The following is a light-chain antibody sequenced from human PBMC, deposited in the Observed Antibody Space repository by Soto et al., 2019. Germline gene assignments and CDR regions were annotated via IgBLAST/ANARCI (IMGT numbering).Light chain of an antibody. Sequence: EIVLTQSPGTLSLSPGERATLSRRASQSVSSTSLAWYQQKPGQAPRLLMYGVSSRATGIPDRFSGSGSGTDFTLTINRLEPEDFAVYFCQQYDSSVWTFGQGTKV. J-gene: IGKJ1*01. CDR2: GVS. CDR3: QQYDSSVWT. CDR1: QSVSSTS. V-gene: IGKV3-20*01.